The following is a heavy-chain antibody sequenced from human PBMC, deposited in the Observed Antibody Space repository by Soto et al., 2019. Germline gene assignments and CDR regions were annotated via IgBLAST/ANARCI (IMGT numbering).Heavy chain of an antibody. CDR1: GGSISSSSYY. J-gene: IGHJ4*02. CDR3: ARGLGQQLAYFDY. Sequence: PSETLSLTCTVSGGSISSSSYYWGWIRQPPGKGLEWIGSIYYSGSTYYNPSLKSRVTISVDTSKNQFSLKLSSVTAADTAVYYCARGLGQQLAYFDYWGQGTLVTVSS. D-gene: IGHD6-13*01. V-gene: IGHV4-39*07. CDR2: IYYSGST.